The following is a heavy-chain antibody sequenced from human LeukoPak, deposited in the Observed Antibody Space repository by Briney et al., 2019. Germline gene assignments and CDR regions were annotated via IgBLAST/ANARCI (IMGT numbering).Heavy chain of an antibody. V-gene: IGHV3-7*03. CDR3: ARKSLGWAAAGQNNWFDP. D-gene: IGHD6-13*01. Sequence: PGGSLRLSCAASGFTFSSYWMSWVRQAPGKGLEWVANIKQDGSEKYYVDSVKGRFTISRDNAKNSLYLQMNSLRAEDTAVYYCARKSLGWAAAGQNNWFDPWGQGTLVTVSS. CDR1: GFTFSSYW. J-gene: IGHJ5*02. CDR2: IKQDGSEK.